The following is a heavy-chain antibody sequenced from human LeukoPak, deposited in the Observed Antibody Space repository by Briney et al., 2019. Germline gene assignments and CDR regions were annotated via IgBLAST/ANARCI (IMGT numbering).Heavy chain of an antibody. Sequence: SETLSLTCNVSGGSISSSSYYWGWIRQPPGKGLEWIGSTYYSGSTYYNPSPKSRVTISVDTSKNQFSLKLSSVTAADTAVYYCAISFPPPYYDFWSGYPYFDYWGQGTLVTVSS. CDR3: AISFPPPYYDFWSGYPYFDY. D-gene: IGHD3-3*01. CDR2: TYYSGST. V-gene: IGHV4-39*01. CDR1: GGSISSSSYY. J-gene: IGHJ4*02.